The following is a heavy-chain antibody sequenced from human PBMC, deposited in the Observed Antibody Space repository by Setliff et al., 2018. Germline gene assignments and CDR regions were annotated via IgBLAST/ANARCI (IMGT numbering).Heavy chain of an antibody. D-gene: IGHD3-22*01. CDR3: VRDDADNYDAFDN. CDR1: GFTFRSYW. Sequence: PGGSLRLSCAASGFTFRSYWMSWVRQAPGKGLEWVANIKKDGSIKYYLDSVRGRFTISRDNAENSLTLQMNSLRVEDTAVYYCVRDDADNYDAFDNWGQGTLVTVSS. CDR2: IKKDGSIK. V-gene: IGHV3-7*01. J-gene: IGHJ3*02.